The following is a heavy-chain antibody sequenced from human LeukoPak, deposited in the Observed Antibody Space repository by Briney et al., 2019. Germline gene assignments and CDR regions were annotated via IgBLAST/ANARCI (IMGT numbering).Heavy chain of an antibody. CDR2: SIPIFRTA. CDR1: GGTFSSYA. Sequence: ASVKVSCKASGGTFSSYAISWVRQAPGQGLEWMGGSIPIFRTANYAQKFQGRVTITTDEATTTAYMELSSLRSEDTAVYYCARVGSVELDAEDYWGQGTLVTVSS. CDR3: ARVGSVELDAEDY. D-gene: IGHD1-1*01. V-gene: IGHV1-69*05. J-gene: IGHJ4*02.